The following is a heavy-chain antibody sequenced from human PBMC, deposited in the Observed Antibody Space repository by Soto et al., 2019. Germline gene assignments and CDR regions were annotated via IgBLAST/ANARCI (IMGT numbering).Heavy chain of an antibody. V-gene: IGHV4-59*11. CDR2: ISYTGST. Sequence: PSETLSLTCKVSGGSISNHHWSWIRQPPGKGLEWIGFISYTGSTNYNPSLNSRVTISVDTSKNQFSLKLTSVTAADTAVYYCTNDTNPYKFYFWGQGTLDTVSA. CDR3: TNDTNPYKFYF. D-gene: IGHD2-8*01. J-gene: IGHJ4*02. CDR1: GGSISNHH.